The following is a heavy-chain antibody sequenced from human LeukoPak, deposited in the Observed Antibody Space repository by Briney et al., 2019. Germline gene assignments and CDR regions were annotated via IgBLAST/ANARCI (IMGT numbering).Heavy chain of an antibody. CDR3: AREGVRWLQLRRGNWFDP. CDR2: INPNSGGT. Sequence: ASVKVSCKASGYTFTGYYMHCVRQAPGQGIEWMGWINPNSGGTNYAQKFQGRVTMTRDTSISTAYMELSRLRSDDTAVYYCAREGVRWLQLRRGNWFDPWGQGTLVTVSS. V-gene: IGHV1-2*02. CDR1: GYTFTGYY. D-gene: IGHD5-24*01. J-gene: IGHJ5*02.